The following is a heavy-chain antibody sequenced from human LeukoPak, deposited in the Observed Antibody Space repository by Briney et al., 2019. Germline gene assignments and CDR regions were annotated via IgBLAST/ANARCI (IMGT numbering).Heavy chain of an antibody. V-gene: IGHV3-23*01. D-gene: IGHD6-13*01. CDR2: VSTSGGAT. Sequence: GGSLRLSCVASGFTFSSYAMSWVRQAPGKGLEWVSAVSTSGGATYYADSVKGRFTISRDNSKNTLYLHMNSLTAEDTAVYYCATNLPSTWYTRHYFDYWGQGTLVTVSS. CDR3: ATNLPSTWYTRHYFDY. CDR1: GFTFSSYA. J-gene: IGHJ4*02.